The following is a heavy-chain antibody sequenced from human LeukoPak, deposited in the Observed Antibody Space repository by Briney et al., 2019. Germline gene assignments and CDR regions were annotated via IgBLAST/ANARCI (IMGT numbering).Heavy chain of an antibody. V-gene: IGHV3-53*01. CDR1: GFTVSSNY. J-gene: IGHJ4*02. CDR2: IYSGGST. CDR3: ARDQQQLPRDY. D-gene: IGHD6-13*01. Sequence: PGGSLRLSCAASGFTVSSNYMSWVRQAPGKGLEWVSVIYSGGSTYYADSVKGRFTISRDNSKNTLYLQMNSLRAEDTAVYYCARDQQQLPRDYWGQGTLVTVSS.